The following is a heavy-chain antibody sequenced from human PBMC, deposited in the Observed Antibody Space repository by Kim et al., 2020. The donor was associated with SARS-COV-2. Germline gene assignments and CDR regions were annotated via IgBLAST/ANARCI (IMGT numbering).Heavy chain of an antibody. CDR3: ARDKGAAQYYFDY. V-gene: IGHV4-31*02. J-gene: IGHJ4*02. Sequence: YNPSRKSGVTISVDTSKNQFSLKLSSVTAADTAVYYWARDKGAAQYYFDYWGQGTLVTVSS. D-gene: IGHD6-25*01.